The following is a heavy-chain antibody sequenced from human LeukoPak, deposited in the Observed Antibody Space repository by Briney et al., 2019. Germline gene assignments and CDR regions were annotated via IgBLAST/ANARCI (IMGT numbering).Heavy chain of an antibody. CDR2: IWYDGSNK. V-gene: IGHV3-33*01. D-gene: IGHD3-22*01. CDR3: ARGEYYDSSGCDY. Sequence: GRSLRLSCAASGFTFSSYGMHGVRQAPGKGLEWVAVIWYDGSNKYYADSVKGRLTISRDNSKNTLYLQMNSLRAEDTAVYYCARGEYYDSSGCDYWGQGTLVTVSS. CDR1: GFTFSSYG. J-gene: IGHJ4*02.